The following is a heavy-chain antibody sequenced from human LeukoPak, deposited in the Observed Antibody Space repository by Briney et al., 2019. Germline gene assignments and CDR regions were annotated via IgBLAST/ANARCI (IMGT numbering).Heavy chain of an antibody. CDR2: IIPIFGTA. J-gene: IGHJ4*02. D-gene: IGHD5-12*01. CDR3: ARVGEGGYGYGDYYFDY. V-gene: IGHV1-69*13. Sequence: SVKVSCKASGGTFSSYAISWVRQAPGQGLEWMGGIIPIFGTANYAQKFQGRATITADESTSTAYMELSSLTSEDTAVYYCARVGEGGYGYGDYYFDYWGQGTLVTVSS. CDR1: GGTFSSYA.